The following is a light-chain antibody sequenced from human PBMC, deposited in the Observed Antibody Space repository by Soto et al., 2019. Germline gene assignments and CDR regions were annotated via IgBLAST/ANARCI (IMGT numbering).Light chain of an antibody. J-gene: IGLJ1*01. V-gene: IGLV2-14*03. CDR3: SSYTSSFKLAV. CDR2: DVS. CDR1: SSDVGGYNY. Sequence: QSALTQPASVSGSPGQSITIFCTGTSSDVGGYNYASWYQQHPGSAPKLMIYDVSSRPSGVSNRFSGSKSGNTASLTISGLQAEDEADYYCSSYTSSFKLAVFGSGTKVTVL.